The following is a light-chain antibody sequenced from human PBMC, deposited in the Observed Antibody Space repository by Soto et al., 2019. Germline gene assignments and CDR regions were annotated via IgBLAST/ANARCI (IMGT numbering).Light chain of an antibody. CDR3: QQGGT. CDR1: QSVSNY. CDR2: DAS. V-gene: IGKV3-11*01. Sequence: EIVLTQAPATLSLSPGERATLSCRTSQSVSNYLAWYQQKPGQAPRLLIYDASNRATGIPARFSGSGSGTDFTLTISSLEPKDFAVYYCQQGGTFGQGTRLEIK. J-gene: IGKJ5*01.